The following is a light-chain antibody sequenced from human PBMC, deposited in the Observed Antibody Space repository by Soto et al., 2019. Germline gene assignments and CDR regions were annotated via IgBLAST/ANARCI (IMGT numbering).Light chain of an antibody. CDR3: QQRSNWPLT. CDR1: QGSGNY. CDR2: AAS. Sequence: DIHLTQSPSSLSASLGDRVTITFQTMQGSGNYLAWYQQKAGKVPKLLIYAASTLQSGVPSRFSGSGSGTDFTLTISSLEPEDFAVYYCQQRSNWPLTFGGGTKVDIK. V-gene: IGKV1-27*01. J-gene: IGKJ4*01.